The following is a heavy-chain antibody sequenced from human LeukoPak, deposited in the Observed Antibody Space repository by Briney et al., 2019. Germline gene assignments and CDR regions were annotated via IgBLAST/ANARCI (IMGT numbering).Heavy chain of an antibody. V-gene: IGHV1-2*02. CDR2: ISPHTGGS. CDR1: GYTFTDYY. J-gene: IGHJ4*02. Sequence: ASVKVSCKASGYTFTDYYIHWVRQAPGQGLEWMGWISPHTGGSNLAQTFQGRVTMTRDTSTSTVHMELSRLTSDGTAMYYCARGLAYYDSSGYPTIWGQGTLVTVSS. D-gene: IGHD3-22*01. CDR3: ARGLAYYDSSGYPTI.